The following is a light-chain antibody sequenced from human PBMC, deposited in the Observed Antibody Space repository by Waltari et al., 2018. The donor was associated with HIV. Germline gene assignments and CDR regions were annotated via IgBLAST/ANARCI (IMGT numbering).Light chain of an antibody. V-gene: IGLV2-11*01. Sequence: QSVLTQPRSVSGSPGQSVTISCTGTSSDVGGYNFVSWYQQHPGKAPKLVIYDVSKWPSGVPDRFSGSKSGNTASLTISGLQAEDEADYYCCSYTGSYTWVFGGGTELTVL. J-gene: IGLJ3*02. CDR2: DVS. CDR1: SSDVGGYNF. CDR3: CSYTGSYTWV.